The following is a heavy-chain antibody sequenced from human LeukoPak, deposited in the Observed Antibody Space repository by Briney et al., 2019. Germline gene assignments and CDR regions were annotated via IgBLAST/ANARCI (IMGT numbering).Heavy chain of an antibody. Sequence: PGGSLRLSCAASGFSFSSYDMTWARQAPVKGLEWVSAISGDGTRTYYADSVKGRFTISGDNSKNTLYLEMGSLRVEDTAIYYCAKWPEGAMDYFDYWGQGTLVTVSS. CDR1: GFSFSSYD. V-gene: IGHV3-23*01. D-gene: IGHD3-16*01. CDR2: ISGDGTRT. J-gene: IGHJ4*02. CDR3: AKWPEGAMDYFDY.